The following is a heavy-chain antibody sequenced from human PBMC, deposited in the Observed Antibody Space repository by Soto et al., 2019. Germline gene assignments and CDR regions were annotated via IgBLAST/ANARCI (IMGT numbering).Heavy chain of an antibody. CDR2: IYPGDSDT. J-gene: IGHJ6*02. V-gene: IGHV5-51*01. Sequence: PGESLKISCKGSGYSFTSYWFGWVRQMPGKGLEWMGIIYPGDSDTRYSPSFQGQVTISADKSISTAYLQWSSLKASDTAMYYCARGVSHDFWSGSFPYYYGMDVWGQGTTVTVSS. CDR3: ARGVSHDFWSGSFPYYYGMDV. CDR1: GYSFTSYW. D-gene: IGHD3-3*01.